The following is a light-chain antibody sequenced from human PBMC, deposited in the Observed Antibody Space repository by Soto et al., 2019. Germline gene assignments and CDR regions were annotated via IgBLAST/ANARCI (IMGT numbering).Light chain of an antibody. CDR3: QQRSSWPSLT. CDR1: QSVGKF. V-gene: IGKV3-11*01. Sequence: EIVLTQSPATLSLSPGERATLSCRASQSVGKFLVWYQQKPGQAPRLLIYDASKRAPGIPARFSGSGSGTDFTLTITSPEPEDFAVYYCQQRSSWPSLTFGGGTKVEIK. J-gene: IGKJ4*01. CDR2: DAS.